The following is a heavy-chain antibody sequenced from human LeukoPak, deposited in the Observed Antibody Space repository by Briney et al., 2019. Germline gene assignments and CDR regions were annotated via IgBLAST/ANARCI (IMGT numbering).Heavy chain of an antibody. CDR1: GGSISSSSYY. CDR3: ARLDGYYDILTGYRHYFDY. D-gene: IGHD3-9*01. J-gene: IGHJ4*02. Sequence: SETLSLTCTVSGGSISSSSYYWGWIRQPPGKGLEWIGSIYYSGSTYYNPSLKSRVTISVDTSKNQFSLKLSSVTAADTAVYYCARLDGYYDILTGYRHYFDYWGQGTLVTVSS. V-gene: IGHV4-39*01. CDR2: IYYSGST.